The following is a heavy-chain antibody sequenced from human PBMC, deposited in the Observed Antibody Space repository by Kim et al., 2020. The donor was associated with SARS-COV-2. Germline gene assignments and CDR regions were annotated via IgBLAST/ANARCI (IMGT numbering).Heavy chain of an antibody. D-gene: IGHD5-18*01. CDR2: INHSGST. Sequence: SETLSLTCAVYGGSFSGYYWSWIRQPPGKGLEWIGEINHSGSTNYNPSLKSRVTISVDTSKNQFSLKLSSVTAADTAVYYCARSKRGYSYGFYWYFDLWGRGTLVTVSS. V-gene: IGHV4-34*01. CDR3: ARSKRGYSYGFYWYFDL. CDR1: GGSFSGYY. J-gene: IGHJ2*01.